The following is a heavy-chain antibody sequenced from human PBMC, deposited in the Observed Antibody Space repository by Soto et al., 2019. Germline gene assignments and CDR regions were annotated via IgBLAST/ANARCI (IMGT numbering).Heavy chain of an antibody. Sequence: GGSLRLSCAASGFIFSSYAMSWVRQAPGRGLEWVSTTTGSGGSTYYADSVKGRFTISRDNSKNTLYLQMNSLRAEDTAVYYCAKDHYYDILTGYFDWFDPWGQGTLVTVSS. D-gene: IGHD3-9*01. J-gene: IGHJ5*02. CDR1: GFIFSSYA. V-gene: IGHV3-23*01. CDR3: AKDHYYDILTGYFDWFDP. CDR2: TTGSGGST.